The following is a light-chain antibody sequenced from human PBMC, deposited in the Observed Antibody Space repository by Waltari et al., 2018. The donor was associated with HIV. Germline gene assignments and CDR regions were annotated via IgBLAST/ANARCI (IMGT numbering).Light chain of an antibody. CDR2: DVE. Sequence: QSALTQPASLSGSPGQSITISYSGTSTDIAIYKFVSWYRKFPDTAPPLLISDVESRPVGNPLRFCESKSGSAASLTIAGLQTDDEADYCCASYTRSHTLVFGGGTKLTVL. J-gene: IGLJ2*01. CDR1: STDIAIYKF. V-gene: IGLV2-14*01. CDR3: ASYTRSHTLV.